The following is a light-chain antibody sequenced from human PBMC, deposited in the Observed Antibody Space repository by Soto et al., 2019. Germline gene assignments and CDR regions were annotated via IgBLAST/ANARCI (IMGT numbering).Light chain of an antibody. V-gene: IGKV1-5*03. J-gene: IGKJ1*01. CDR1: HTISSW. CDR2: KAS. Sequence: DIQMTQSPSTLSASVGDRVTITCRASHTISSWLAWYQQKPGKAPKLLIYKASTLKSGVPSRFSGSGSGTDFTLTISSLQPDDFATYYCQQYSDSSGAFGQGTKVDIK. CDR3: QQYSDSSGA.